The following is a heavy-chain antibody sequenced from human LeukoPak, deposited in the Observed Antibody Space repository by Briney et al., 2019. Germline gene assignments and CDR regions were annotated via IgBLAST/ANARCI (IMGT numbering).Heavy chain of an antibody. CDR1: GYSISSGYY. D-gene: IGHD2-21*01. V-gene: IGHV4-38-2*01. CDR3: ARGVFI. CDR2: IYHSGSN. J-gene: IGHJ3*02. Sequence: SETLSLTCAVSGYSISSGYYWGWIRQPPGKGLEWIGSIYHSGSNYYNPSLKSRVTISVDTSKNQFSLKLSSVTAADTAVYYCARGVFIWGQGTMVTVSS.